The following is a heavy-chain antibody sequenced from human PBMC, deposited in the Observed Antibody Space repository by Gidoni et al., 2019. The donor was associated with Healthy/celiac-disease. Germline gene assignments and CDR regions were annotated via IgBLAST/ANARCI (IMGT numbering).Heavy chain of an antibody. J-gene: IGHJ6*02. CDR1: GCTFSSYG. V-gene: IGHV3-33*01. D-gene: IGHD6-19*01. CDR2: IWYDGSNQ. Sequence: QVQLVESGGGVVQPGRALRLSGAAAGCTFSSYGRQGVREAPGKGLEGVAVIWYDGSNQSYADSVQGRFTISRDNSKNTLYLQMNSLRAEDTAVYYCARESSSWNVGIAVAGYYYYGMDVWGQGTTVTVSS. CDR3: ARESSSWNVGIAVAGYYYYGMDV.